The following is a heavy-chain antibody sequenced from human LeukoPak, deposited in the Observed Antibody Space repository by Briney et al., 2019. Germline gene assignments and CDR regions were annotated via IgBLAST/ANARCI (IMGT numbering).Heavy chain of an antibody. CDR2: IYHSGNI. Sequence: KPSETLSLTCTVSGGSISSYYWSWIRQPPGKWLEWIGSIYHSGNIYYNPSLKSRVTISVDTSKNQFSLKLSSVTAADTAVYYCARHDSSGPYNAFDIWGQGTMVTVSS. D-gene: IGHD3-22*01. J-gene: IGHJ3*02. CDR3: ARHDSSGPYNAFDI. V-gene: IGHV4-59*05. CDR1: GGSISSYY.